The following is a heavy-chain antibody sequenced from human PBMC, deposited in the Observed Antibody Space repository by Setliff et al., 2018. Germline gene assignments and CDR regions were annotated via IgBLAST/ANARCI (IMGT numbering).Heavy chain of an antibody. Sequence: SETLSLTCTVSGGSISSGPYYWNWFRQPAGKGLEWIGRLYSSGGTNYNPSLKSRVTISVDTSKNQFSLKLSSVTAADTAVYYCASTDWGWGYYFDYWGQGTLVTVSS. CDR1: GGSISSGPYY. CDR2: LYSSGGT. V-gene: IGHV4-61*02. J-gene: IGHJ4*02. D-gene: IGHD7-27*01. CDR3: ASTDWGWGYYFDY.